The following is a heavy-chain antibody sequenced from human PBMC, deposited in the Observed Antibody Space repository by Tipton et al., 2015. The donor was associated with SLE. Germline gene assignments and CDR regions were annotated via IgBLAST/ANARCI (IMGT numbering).Heavy chain of an antibody. Sequence: LRLSCTVSGGSISSYYWSWIRQPPGKGLEWIGGINHSGSTNYNPSLKSRATISVDTSKNQFSLKLSSVTAADTAVYYCARDYYGSGYWYFDLWGRGTLVTVSS. CDR3: ARDYYGSGYWYFDL. V-gene: IGHV4-59*12. CDR2: INHSGST. CDR1: GGSISSYY. D-gene: IGHD3-10*01. J-gene: IGHJ2*01.